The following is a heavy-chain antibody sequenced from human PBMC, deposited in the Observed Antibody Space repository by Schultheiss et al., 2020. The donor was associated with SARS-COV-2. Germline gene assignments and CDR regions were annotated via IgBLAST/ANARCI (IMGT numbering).Heavy chain of an antibody. D-gene: IGHD6-19*01. Sequence: GGSLRLSCAASGFTFSSYAMSWVRQAPGKGLEWVSVITGNGVNTYYADSVKGRFTISRDNSKNTLYLQMNSLRTEDTAVYYCARDIAVAGTDYWGQGTLVTVSS. J-gene: IGHJ4*02. V-gene: IGHV3-23*01. CDR3: ARDIAVAGTDY. CDR1: GFTFSSYA. CDR2: ITGNGVNT.